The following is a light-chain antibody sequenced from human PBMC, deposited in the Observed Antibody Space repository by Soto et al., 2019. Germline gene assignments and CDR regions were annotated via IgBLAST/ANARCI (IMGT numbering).Light chain of an antibody. J-gene: IGKJ4*01. CDR1: QSISSGF. CDR2: GT. CDR3: QQYSSSSLS. V-gene: IGKV3-20*01. Sequence: EMVLTQPPGTLSLSPGERATLSCRASQSISSGFLAWYQQKPGQAPRLLIYGTRRAPGIPDTFSGSGSGTDFTLTISRMEPEDLAVYYCQQYSSSSLSLGGGTKVDIK.